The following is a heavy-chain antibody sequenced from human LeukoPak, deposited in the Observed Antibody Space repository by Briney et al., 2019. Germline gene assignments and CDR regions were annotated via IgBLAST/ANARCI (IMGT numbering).Heavy chain of an antibody. D-gene: IGHD2-2*01. CDR1: GFTFSDYY. CDR3: ARDTRVVVPAAPFDAFDI. CDR2: ISSSGSTI. J-gene: IGHJ3*02. V-gene: IGHV3-11*04. Sequence: GGSLRLSCAASGFTFSDYYMSWIRQAPGKGLEWVSHISSSGSTIYYADSVKGRFTISRDNAKNSLYLQMNSLRAEDTAVYYCARDTRVVVPAAPFDAFDIWGQGTVVTVSS.